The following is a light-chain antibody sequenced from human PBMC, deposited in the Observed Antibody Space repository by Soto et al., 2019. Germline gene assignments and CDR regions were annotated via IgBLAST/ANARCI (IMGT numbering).Light chain of an antibody. CDR1: SSDVGGYDF. J-gene: IGLJ1*01. V-gene: IGLV2-8*01. CDR2: EVS. Sequence: QSALTQPPSASGSPGQSVTISCTGTSSDVGGYDFVSWYQQHPGKAPKLLIYEVSKRPSGVPDRFSGSKSGNTASLTVSGPLAEDEAAYYGTPRADSAPFVFGTGTKVTVL. CDR3: TPRADSAPFV.